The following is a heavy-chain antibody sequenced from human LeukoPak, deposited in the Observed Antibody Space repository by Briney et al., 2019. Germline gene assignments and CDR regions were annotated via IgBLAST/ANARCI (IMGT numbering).Heavy chain of an antibody. J-gene: IGHJ4*02. CDR1: GFTFNNAW. D-gene: IGHD1-26*01. CDR3: AAGRTRDY. CDR2: FKTKTDGGTA. Sequence: GESLRLSCAVSGFTFNNAWMTWVRQAPGKGLEWVGRFKTKTDGGTADYAAPVKGRFTISRDDSKNILYLQMDSLKTEDTAVYYCAAGRTRDYWGQGTLVTVSS. V-gene: IGHV3-15*01.